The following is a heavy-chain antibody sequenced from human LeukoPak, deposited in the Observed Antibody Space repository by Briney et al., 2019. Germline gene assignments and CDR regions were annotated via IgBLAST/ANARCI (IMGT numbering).Heavy chain of an antibody. Sequence: SGPVLVKPTETLTLTCTVSGFSLSNARMGVSWIRQPPGKALEWLAHIFSNDEKSYSTSLKSRLTISKDTSKSQVVLTMTNMDPVDTATYCCARIDVRIAARSWFDPWGQGTLVTVSS. CDR3: ARIDVRIAARSWFDP. CDR1: GFSLSNARMG. V-gene: IGHV2-26*01. J-gene: IGHJ5*02. CDR2: IFSNDEK. D-gene: IGHD6-6*01.